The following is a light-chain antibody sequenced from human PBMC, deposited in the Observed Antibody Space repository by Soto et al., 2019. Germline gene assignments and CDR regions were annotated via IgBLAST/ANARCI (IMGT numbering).Light chain of an antibody. Sequence: QSVLTQPASLSGSPGQSITISCPGTSSDVGSYNLVSWYQQHPGKAPKLMIYEGSKRPSGVSNRFSGSKSGNTASLTISGLQAEDEADYYCCSYAGSSTFSYVFGTGTKVTVL. CDR3: CSYAGSSTFSYV. J-gene: IGLJ1*01. CDR2: EGS. CDR1: SSDVGSYNL. V-gene: IGLV2-23*03.